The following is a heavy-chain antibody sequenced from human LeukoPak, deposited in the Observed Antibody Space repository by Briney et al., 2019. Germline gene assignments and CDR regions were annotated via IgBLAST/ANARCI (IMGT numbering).Heavy chain of an antibody. CDR2: ISTSSTYI. V-gene: IGHV3-21*01. J-gene: IGHJ5*02. CDR3: ARDPSSGWYLKGWFDP. Sequence: PGGSLRLSCAASGFTFSDYSVHWVRQAPGEGREWVSSISTSSTYIYYADSVKGRFTISRDNAKNSLYLQMSSLRAEDTAVYYCARDPSSGWYLKGWFDPWGQGTLVTVSS. CDR1: GFTFSDYS. D-gene: IGHD6-19*01.